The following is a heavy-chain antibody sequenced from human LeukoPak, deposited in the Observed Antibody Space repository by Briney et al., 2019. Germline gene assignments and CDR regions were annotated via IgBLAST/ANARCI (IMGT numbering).Heavy chain of an antibody. CDR1: GFRFSSYA. V-gene: IGHV3-23*01. CDR2: ISGSGVST. CDR3: ARDKYYYYYYMDV. Sequence: GGSLRLSCAASGFRFSSYAMSWVRQAPGKGLEWVSAISGSGVSTYHADSVKGRFTVSRDNSKNTLYLQMNSLRAEDTAVYYCARDKYYYYYYMDVWGKGTTVTVSS. J-gene: IGHJ6*03.